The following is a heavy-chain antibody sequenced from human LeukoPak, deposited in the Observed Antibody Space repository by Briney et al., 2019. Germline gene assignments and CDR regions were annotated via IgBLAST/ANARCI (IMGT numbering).Heavy chain of an antibody. CDR1: GGSISSYY. Sequence: SETLSLTCSVSGGSISSYYWSWIRQPPGKGLEWIGYIYYSGSTNYNPSLKSRVTMSLDKSKNLLSLTLTSVTAADTAVYYCARSPGGGFDIWGQGTMVAVSS. D-gene: IGHD2-15*01. CDR3: ARSPGGGFDI. J-gene: IGHJ3*02. CDR2: IYYSGST. V-gene: IGHV4-59*12.